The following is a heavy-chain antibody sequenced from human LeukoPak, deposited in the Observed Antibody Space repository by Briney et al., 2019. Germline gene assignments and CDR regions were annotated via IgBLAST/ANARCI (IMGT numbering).Heavy chain of an antibody. D-gene: IGHD6-6*01. Sequence: PGGSLRLSCAASGFTFFSYTMNWVRQAPGKGLEWVSSISSSSSYIYYADSVKGRFTISRDNAKNSLYLQMNSLRAEDMAVYYCAREESSSSGYYFDYWGQGALVTVSS. CDR1: GFTFFSYT. CDR3: AREESSSSGYYFDY. J-gene: IGHJ4*02. V-gene: IGHV3-21*01. CDR2: ISSSSSYI.